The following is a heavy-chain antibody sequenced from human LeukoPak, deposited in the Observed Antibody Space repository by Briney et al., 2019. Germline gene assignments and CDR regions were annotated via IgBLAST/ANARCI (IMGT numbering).Heavy chain of an antibody. Sequence: SVKVSCKASGGTFSSYAISWVRQAPGQGLEWMGGIIPIFGTANYAQKFQGRVTITADESTSTAYMELSSLRSEDTAVYYCATLTTVVTGGGFHFDYWGQGTLVTVSS. CDR1: GGTFSSYA. J-gene: IGHJ4*02. CDR3: ATLTTVVTGGGFHFDY. CDR2: IIPIFGTA. D-gene: IGHD4-23*01. V-gene: IGHV1-69*13.